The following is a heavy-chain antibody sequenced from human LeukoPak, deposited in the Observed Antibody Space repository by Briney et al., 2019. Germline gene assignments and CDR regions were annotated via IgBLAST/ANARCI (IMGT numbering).Heavy chain of an antibody. CDR3: ARLFTPSYYYDSATQDY. V-gene: IGHV4-39*01. J-gene: IGHJ4*02. Sequence: SETLSLTCTVSGGSISSSRYYWGWIRQPPGKGLEWIGSIYYSGSTYHNPSLKSRVTISVDMSKNQFSLKLSSVTAADTAVYYCARLFTPSYYYDSATQDYWGQGTLVTVSS. D-gene: IGHD3-22*01. CDR2: IYYSGST. CDR1: GGSISSSRYY.